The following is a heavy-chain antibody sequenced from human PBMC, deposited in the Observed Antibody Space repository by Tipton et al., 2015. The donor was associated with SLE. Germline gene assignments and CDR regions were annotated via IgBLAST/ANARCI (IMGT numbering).Heavy chain of an antibody. D-gene: IGHD5/OR15-5a*01. CDR2: INHSGSP. J-gene: IGHJ3*02. CDR3: AGVSRDAFEI. Sequence: TLSLTCAVYGGSFSGYYCSWIRQPPGKGLEWIGEINHSGSPNYNLSLKSRVTISVDTSKNQFSLKLSSVTAADTAVYYCAGVSRDAFEIWGQGTMVTVSS. V-gene: IGHV4-34*01. CDR1: GGSFSGYY.